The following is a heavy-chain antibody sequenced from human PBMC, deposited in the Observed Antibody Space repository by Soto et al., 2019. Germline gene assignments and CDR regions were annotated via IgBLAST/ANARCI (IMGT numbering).Heavy chain of an antibody. CDR1: GYTFTSYG. CDR3: ARESPSSQFYYYGMDV. J-gene: IGHJ6*02. Sequence: GASVKVSCKASGYTFTSYGISWVRQAPGQGLEWIGWISAYNGNTNYAQKLQGRVTMTRDTSISTAYMELSRLRSDDTAVYYCARESPSSQFYYYGMDVWGQGTTVTVSS. V-gene: IGHV1-18*04. CDR2: ISAYNGNT.